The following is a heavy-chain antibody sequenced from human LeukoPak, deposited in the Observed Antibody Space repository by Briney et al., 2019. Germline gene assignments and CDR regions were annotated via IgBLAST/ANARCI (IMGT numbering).Heavy chain of an antibody. Sequence: SVKVSCKASGGTFSSYTISWVRQAPGQGLEWMGRIIPILGIANYAQKFQGRVTITADKSTSTAYMELSSLRSEDTAVYYCARDSHCSGGSCYSWYMDVWGKGTTVTVSS. CDR1: GGTFSSYT. CDR2: IIPILGIA. J-gene: IGHJ6*03. V-gene: IGHV1-69*04. D-gene: IGHD2-15*01. CDR3: ARDSHCSGGSCYSWYMDV.